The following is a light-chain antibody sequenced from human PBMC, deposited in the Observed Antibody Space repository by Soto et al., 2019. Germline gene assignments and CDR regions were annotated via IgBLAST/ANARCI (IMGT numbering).Light chain of an antibody. CDR3: ATWDDSLNGFYV. V-gene: IGLV1-47*01. CDR2: RNN. Sequence: QAVVTQPPSASGTPGQGVTISCSGSTSNIGSNYVYWYQQLPGTAPKLLIYRNNQRHSGVPDRFSGSKSGTSASLAISGLRSDDEADYFCATWDDSLNGFYVFGTGTKLTVL. J-gene: IGLJ1*01. CDR1: TSNIGSNY.